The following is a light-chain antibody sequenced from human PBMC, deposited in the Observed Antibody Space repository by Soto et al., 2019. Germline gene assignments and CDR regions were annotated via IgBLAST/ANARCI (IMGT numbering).Light chain of an antibody. CDR3: CLYIGATPYV. V-gene: IGLV2-8*01. J-gene: IGLJ1*01. Sequence: QSALTQPPSASGSPGQSVTISCTGTSSDVGGYNYVSWYQQHPGKAPKLMIYEVNKRPSGVPDRFSGSKSGTSASLAISGPQPEDEAVYSCCLYIGATPYVFGTGT. CDR2: EVN. CDR1: SSDVGGYNY.